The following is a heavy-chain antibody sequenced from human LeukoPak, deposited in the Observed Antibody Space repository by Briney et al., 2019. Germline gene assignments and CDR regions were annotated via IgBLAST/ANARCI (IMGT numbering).Heavy chain of an antibody. J-gene: IGHJ4*02. D-gene: IGHD1-14*01. CDR3: ARDLRMRTAAPSQGY. CDR1: GYTFTSYG. V-gene: IGHV1-18*01. CDR2: ISAYNGNT. Sequence: ASVKVSCKASGYTFTSYGISWVRQAPGQGLEWMGWISAYNGNTNYAQKLQGRVTMTTDTSTSTAYMELRSLGSDDTAVYYCARDLRMRTAAPSQGYWGQGTLVTVSS.